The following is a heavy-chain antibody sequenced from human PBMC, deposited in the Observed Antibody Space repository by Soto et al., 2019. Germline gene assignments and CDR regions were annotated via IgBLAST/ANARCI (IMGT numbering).Heavy chain of an antibody. CDR2: ISSSGSTI. D-gene: IGHD4-17*01. CDR1: GFTFSSYE. CDR3: ARENGAVYYFDY. Sequence: GGSLRLSCAASGFTFSSYEMNWVRQAPGKGLEWVSYISSSGSTIYYADSVKGRFTISRDNAKNSLYLQMNSLRAEDTAVYYCARENGAVYYFDYWGQGTLVTVSS. J-gene: IGHJ4*02. V-gene: IGHV3-48*03.